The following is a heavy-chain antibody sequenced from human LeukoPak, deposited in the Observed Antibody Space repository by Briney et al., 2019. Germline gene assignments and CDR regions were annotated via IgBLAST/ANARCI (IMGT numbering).Heavy chain of an antibody. CDR1: GGSISSGAYY. V-gene: IGHV4-31*03. J-gene: IGHJ4*02. D-gene: IGHD6-13*01. Sequence: SQTLSLTCTVSGGSISSGAYYWNWIRQHPGKGLEGVGYIYHSGSAYYNPSLKSRITISVDTSKNHFSLKLSSVTATDTAVYYCATSGYSSSWLGVFDYWGQGTLVAVSS. CDR2: IYHSGSA. CDR3: ATSGYSSSWLGVFDY.